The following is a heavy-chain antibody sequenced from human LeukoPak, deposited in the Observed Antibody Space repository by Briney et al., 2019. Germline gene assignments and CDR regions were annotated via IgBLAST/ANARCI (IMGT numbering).Heavy chain of an antibody. D-gene: IGHD3-3*01. V-gene: IGHV3-23*01. CDR2: ISGSGGST. Sequence: GGSLRLSCAASGFTFSSYAMSWVRQAPGKRLEWVSAISGSGGSTYYADSVKGRFTISSDNSKNALYLQRNSLRDEHTVVYYCARDITMLGVVPDLDYWGQGTLVTVSS. CDR1: GFTFSSYA. CDR3: ARDITMLGVVPDLDY. J-gene: IGHJ4*02.